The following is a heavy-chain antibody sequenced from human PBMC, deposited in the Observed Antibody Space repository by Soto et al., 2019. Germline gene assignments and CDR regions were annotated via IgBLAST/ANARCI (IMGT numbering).Heavy chain of an antibody. CDR3: ARDKGIRYYDSSGYCTFDY. CDR2: ISAYNGNT. Sequence: ASVKVSCKASGYTFTSYGISWVRQAPGQGLEWMGWISAYNGNTNYAQKLQGRVTMTTDTSTSTAYMELRSLGSDDTAVYYCARDKGIRYYDSSGYCTFDYWGQGTLVTVSS. CDR1: GYTFTSYG. J-gene: IGHJ4*02. D-gene: IGHD3-22*01. V-gene: IGHV1-18*01.